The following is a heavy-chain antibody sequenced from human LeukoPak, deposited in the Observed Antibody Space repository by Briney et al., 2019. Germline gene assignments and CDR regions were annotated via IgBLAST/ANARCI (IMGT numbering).Heavy chain of an antibody. CDR3: ARGRRILTGYMVPSMINWFDP. CDR1: GGSISSGGYY. V-gene: IGHV4-31*03. D-gene: IGHD3-9*01. Sequence: SETLSLTCTVSGGSISSGGYYWSWIRQHPGKGLEWIGYIYYSGSTYYNPSLKSRVTISVDTSKNQFSLKLSSVTAADTAVYYCARGRRILTGYMVPSMINWFDPWGQGTLVTVSS. J-gene: IGHJ5*02. CDR2: IYYSGST.